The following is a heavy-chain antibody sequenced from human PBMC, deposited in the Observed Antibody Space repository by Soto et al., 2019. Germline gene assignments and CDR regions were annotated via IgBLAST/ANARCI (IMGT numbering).Heavy chain of an antibody. J-gene: IGHJ6*02. CDR2: MNPNSGNT. D-gene: IGHD3-3*01. V-gene: IGHV1-8*01. CDR1: GYTFTSYD. Sequence: ASVKVSCKASGYTFTSYDINWVRQATGQGLEWMGWMNPNSGNTGYAQKFQGRVTMTRNTSISTAYMELSSLRSEDTAVYYCARLLSRTLRFLEWFVMEDVWGQGTTVTVS. CDR3: ARLLSRTLRFLEWFVMEDV.